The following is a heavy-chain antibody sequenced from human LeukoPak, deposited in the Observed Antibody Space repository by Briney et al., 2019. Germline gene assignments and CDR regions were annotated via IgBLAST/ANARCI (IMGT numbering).Heavy chain of an antibody. CDR2: IYYSGST. J-gene: IGHJ6*02. CDR3: ARCVPPNYYGMDV. Sequence: PSETLSLTCTVSGGSISSSSYYWGWVRQPPGRGLEWIGSIYYSGSTNYNPSRKSRVTISVNTSKNQFSLKLSSVTAADTAVYYCARCVPPNYYGMDVWGQGTTVTVSS. CDR1: GGSISSSSYY. V-gene: IGHV4-39*07. D-gene: IGHD2-2*01.